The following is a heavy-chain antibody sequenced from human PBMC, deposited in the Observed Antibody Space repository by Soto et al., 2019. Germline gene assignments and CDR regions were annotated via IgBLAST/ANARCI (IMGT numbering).Heavy chain of an antibody. CDR1: GFTFSSYW. J-gene: IGHJ1*01. CDR3: PRLPNKSPQN. V-gene: IGHV3-74*01. Sequence: EVQLVESGGGLVQPGGSLRLSCVASGFTFSSYWMHWVRQAPGKGLVWVSSISNDGSSIYADPVKGRFTISRDNAKNTLYLQMNSLRAEDTAVYYCPRLPNKSPQNWDQGTLVIVSP. CDR2: ISNDGSS.